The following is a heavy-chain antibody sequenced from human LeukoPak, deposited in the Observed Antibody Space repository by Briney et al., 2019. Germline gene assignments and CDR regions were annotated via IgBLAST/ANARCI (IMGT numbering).Heavy chain of an antibody. CDR3: ARAAMGDYGDYVLDY. Sequence: ASVKVSCKASGYTFTGYYMHWVRQAPGQGLEWMGWINPNSGGTNYAQKFQGRVTMTSDTSISTAYMELSRLRSDDTAVYYCARAAMGDYGDYVLDYWGQGTLVTVSS. D-gene: IGHD4-17*01. CDR1: GYTFTGYY. V-gene: IGHV1-2*02. CDR2: INPNSGGT. J-gene: IGHJ4*02.